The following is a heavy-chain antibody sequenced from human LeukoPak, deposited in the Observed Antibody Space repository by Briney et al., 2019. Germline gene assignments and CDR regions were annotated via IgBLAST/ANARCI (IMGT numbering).Heavy chain of an antibody. D-gene: IGHD5-18*01. Sequence: GGSLRLSCAASGFTFSSYAMSWVRQAPGKGLEWVSAISGSGGSTYYADSVKGRFTISRDNSKNTLYLQMNSLRAEDTAVYYCAKDLKNTAMAPDAFDIWGQGTMVTVSS. J-gene: IGHJ3*02. CDR1: GFTFSSYA. CDR2: ISGSGGST. CDR3: AKDLKNTAMAPDAFDI. V-gene: IGHV3-23*01.